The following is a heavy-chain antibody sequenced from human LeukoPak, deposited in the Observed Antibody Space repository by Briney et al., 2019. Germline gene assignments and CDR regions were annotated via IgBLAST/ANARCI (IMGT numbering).Heavy chain of an antibody. CDR2: TNAGNGNT. V-gene: IGHV1-3*01. Sequence: ASVKVSCKASGYTFTSYAMHWVRQAPGQRLEWMGWTNAGNGNTKYSQKFQGRVTITRDTSASTAYMELSSLRSEDTAVYYCARSHVLLWFGPRSGDYYYYYGMDVWGKGTTVTVSS. CDR1: GYTFTSYA. J-gene: IGHJ6*04. CDR3: ARSHVLLWFGPRSGDYYYYYGMDV. D-gene: IGHD3-10*01.